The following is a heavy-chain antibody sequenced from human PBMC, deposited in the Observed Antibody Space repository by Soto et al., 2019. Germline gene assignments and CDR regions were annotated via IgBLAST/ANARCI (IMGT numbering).Heavy chain of an antibody. Sequence: ASVKVSCKASGYAFTSYYMHWVRQAPGQGLEWMGIINPSGGSTSYAQKFQGRVTMTRDTSTSTAYMELRNLRSDDTAVYYCARDVTGFPGDYWGQGTLVTVSS. J-gene: IGHJ4*02. CDR2: INPSGGST. CDR3: ARDVTGFPGDY. V-gene: IGHV1-46*01. CDR1: GYAFTSYY. D-gene: IGHD3-9*01.